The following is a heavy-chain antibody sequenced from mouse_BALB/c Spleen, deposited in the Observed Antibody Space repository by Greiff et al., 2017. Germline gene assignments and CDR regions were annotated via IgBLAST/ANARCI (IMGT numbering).Heavy chain of an antibody. V-gene: IGHV1S81*02. J-gene: IGHJ1*01. D-gene: IGHD2-1*01. CDR3: ARHGNYEWYFDV. CDR1: GYTFTSYW. CDR2: INPSNGRT. Sequence: QVQLQQPGAELVKPGASVKLSCKASGYTFTSYWMHWVKQRPGQGLEWIGEINPSNGRTNYNEKFKSKATLTVDKSSSTAYMQLSSLTSEDSAVYYCARHGNYEWYFDVWGAGTTVTVSS.